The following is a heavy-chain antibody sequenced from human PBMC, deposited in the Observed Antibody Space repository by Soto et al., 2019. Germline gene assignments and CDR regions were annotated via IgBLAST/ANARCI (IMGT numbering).Heavy chain of an antibody. CDR1: GFTFSSYA. CDR3: AKRYGDVYSGYDAFDI. J-gene: IGHJ3*02. CDR2: ISGSGGST. D-gene: IGHD4-17*01. V-gene: IGHV3-23*01. Sequence: GGSLRLSCAASGFTFSSYAMSWVRQAPGKGLEWVSAISGSGGSTYYADSVKGRFTISRDNSKNTLYLQMNSLRAEDTAVYYCAKRYGDVYSGYDAFDIWGQGTMVTVSS.